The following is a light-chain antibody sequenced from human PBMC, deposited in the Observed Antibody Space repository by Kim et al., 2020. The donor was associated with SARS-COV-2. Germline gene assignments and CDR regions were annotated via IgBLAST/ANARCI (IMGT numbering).Light chain of an antibody. CDR1: RGSVAINY. CDR3: QSYESSNWV. V-gene: IGLV6-57*03. Sequence: GKTLTIAWTPMRGSVAINYAQWYQQLPGSAPTTVISGDNQRPYGVPDRFSGSIDSSSNSASLTISGLKTEDEADYYCQSYESSNWVFGGGPQLTVI. CDR2: GDN. J-gene: IGLJ3*02.